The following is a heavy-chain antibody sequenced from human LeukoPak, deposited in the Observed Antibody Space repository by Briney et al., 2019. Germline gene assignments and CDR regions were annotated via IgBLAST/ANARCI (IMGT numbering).Heavy chain of an antibody. Sequence: GRSLRLSCAASGFTFSSYGMHWVRQAPGKGLEWVAVISYDGGDKYYADSVKGRFTISRDNSKNTLYLQMNSLRAEDTAVYYCAKDQDIAAAAYYFDYWGQGTLVTVSS. CDR2: ISYDGGDK. D-gene: IGHD6-13*01. J-gene: IGHJ4*02. CDR3: AKDQDIAAAAYYFDY. V-gene: IGHV3-30*18. CDR1: GFTFSSYG.